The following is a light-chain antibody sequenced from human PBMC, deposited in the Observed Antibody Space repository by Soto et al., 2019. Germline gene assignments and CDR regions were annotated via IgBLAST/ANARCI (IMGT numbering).Light chain of an antibody. CDR3: SSYTITTLV. J-gene: IGLJ2*01. V-gene: IGLV2-14*01. CDR2: EVS. Sequence: QSALTQPASVSGSPGQSITISCTGSSSDVGGYNYVSWYQQHPGKAPKLMIYEVSNRPSGVSNRFSGSKSGNTASLTISGLQAEDEADYYCSSYTITTLVFGGGTKLTVL. CDR1: SSDVGGYNY.